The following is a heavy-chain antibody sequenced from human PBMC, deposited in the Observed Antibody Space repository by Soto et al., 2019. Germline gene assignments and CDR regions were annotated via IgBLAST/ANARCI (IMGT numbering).Heavy chain of an antibody. J-gene: IGHJ5*02. D-gene: IGHD3-10*01. CDR1: GYTFTSYA. CDR2: INAGNGNT. V-gene: IGHV1-3*01. Sequence: QVQLVQSGAEVKKPGASVKVSCKASGYTFTSYAMHWVRQAPGQRLEWMGWINAGNGNTKYSQKFQGRVTITRDTSASTAYMELSSLRSEDTAVYYCARGYGGPASWFDPWGQGTLVPSPQ. CDR3: ARGYGGPASWFDP.